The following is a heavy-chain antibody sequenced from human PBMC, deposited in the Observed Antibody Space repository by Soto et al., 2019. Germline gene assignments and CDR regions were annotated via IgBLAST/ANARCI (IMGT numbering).Heavy chain of an antibody. CDR3: AHRRLGYCSGGSCYPSAFDI. CDR1: GFSLSTSGVG. D-gene: IGHD2-15*01. CDR2: SYWDDDK. J-gene: IGHJ3*02. Sequence: QITLKESGPTLVKPTQTLTLTCTFSGFSLSTSGVGVGWIRQPPGKALEWLALSYWDDDKRYSPSLKSRLTITKDTSKNQVVLTMTNMDPVDTATYYCAHRRLGYCSGGSCYPSAFDIWGQGTMVTVSS. V-gene: IGHV2-5*02.